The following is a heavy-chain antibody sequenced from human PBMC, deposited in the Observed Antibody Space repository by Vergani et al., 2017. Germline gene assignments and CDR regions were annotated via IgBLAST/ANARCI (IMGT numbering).Heavy chain of an antibody. CDR2: MSHRGTS. Sequence: QVHLQESGAGLLRPSETLSLTCTVHGGPLSGYFWGWIRQPPGKGLEWIGEMSHRGTSNYNPSLKSRVTLSLDLSHNKFPLTLKSMTAADTALYYCARVTVTTEGFFDLWGQGTLVTVSS. CDR3: ARVTVTTEGFFDL. V-gene: IGHV4-34*01. CDR1: GGPLSGYF. D-gene: IGHD4-17*01. J-gene: IGHJ5*02.